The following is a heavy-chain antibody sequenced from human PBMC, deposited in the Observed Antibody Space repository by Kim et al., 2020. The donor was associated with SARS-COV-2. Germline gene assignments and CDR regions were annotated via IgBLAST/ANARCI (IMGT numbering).Heavy chain of an antibody. V-gene: IGHV3-23*01. CDR1: GFTFSNYA. Sequence: GGSLRLSCAASGFTFSNYAMTWVRQTPGKGLEWVSGVCGRGGSTYYAASVRRRFTISRDNSKNTLYLQLSSLRADDTAIYYCAKGRLVGSSTIRVSSWGQGPLVNVSS. D-gene: IGHD2-2*01. CDR3: AKGRLVGSSTIRVSS. CDR2: VCGRGGST. J-gene: IGHJ5*02.